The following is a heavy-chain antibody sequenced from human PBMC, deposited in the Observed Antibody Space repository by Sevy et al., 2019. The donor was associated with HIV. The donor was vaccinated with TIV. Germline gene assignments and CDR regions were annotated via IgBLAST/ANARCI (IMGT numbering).Heavy chain of an antibody. CDR3: ATYCSSTSCYAPPFDY. V-gene: IGHV1-2*06. CDR2: INPKSGGT. J-gene: IGHJ4*02. Sequence: ASVKVSCKASGYTFTDYYMHWVRQAPGQGLEWMGRINPKSGGTNNAQKFQGRVTMTRDTSISTAYMELSRLRSDDTAVYYCATYCSSTSCYAPPFDYWGQGTLVTVSS. CDR1: GYTFTDYY. D-gene: IGHD2-2*01.